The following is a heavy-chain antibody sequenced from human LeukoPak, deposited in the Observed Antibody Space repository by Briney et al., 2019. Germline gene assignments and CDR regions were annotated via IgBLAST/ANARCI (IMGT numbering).Heavy chain of an antibody. J-gene: IGHJ3*01. Sequence: GESLKISCQGSGFTFTKNWIGWVRQLPGKGLEWMGIIYPGDSDTRYSLSFQGQVTISADKSIRTAYLQWTSLKASDTAMYFCGGRGDWVRGLSTGGLDLWGKGTWVTVSS. CDR1: GFTFTKNW. D-gene: IGHD3-10*01. CDR3: GGRGDWVRGLSTGGLDL. CDR2: IYPGDSDT. V-gene: IGHV5-51*01.